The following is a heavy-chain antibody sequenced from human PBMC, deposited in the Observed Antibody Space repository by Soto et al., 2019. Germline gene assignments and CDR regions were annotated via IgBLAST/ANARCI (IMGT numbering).Heavy chain of an antibody. CDR1: GDSVSTNSAT. V-gene: IGHV6-1*01. CDR3: ARLIGNSWLDS. Sequence: SQALSLTCAISGDSVSTNSATSDWIRQSPSRGLEWLGRTYYRSKWFNDYAVSVKGRISINPDTSNNQFSLQLNSVTPDDTAVYYCARLIGNSWLDSWGQGTLVTAS. J-gene: IGHJ5*01. CDR2: TYYRSKWFN. D-gene: IGHD2-8*01.